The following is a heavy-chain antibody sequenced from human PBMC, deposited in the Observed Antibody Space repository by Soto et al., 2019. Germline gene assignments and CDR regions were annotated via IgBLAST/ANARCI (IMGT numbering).Heavy chain of an antibody. Sequence: SGPTLVNPXATVTLTCAVSGFSLSTGRMGVSWIRQPHGKALEWLAHIFSDAERSYSTSMESRLTISQDASGSQVVLTMTNIDPVDTGTYYRVRGNADSYQNYYGMDVWGQGTTVTVSS. D-gene: IGHD4-17*01. CDR1: GFSLSTGRMG. V-gene: IGHV2-26*01. CDR2: IFSDAER. J-gene: IGHJ6*02. CDR3: VRGNADSYQNYYGMDV.